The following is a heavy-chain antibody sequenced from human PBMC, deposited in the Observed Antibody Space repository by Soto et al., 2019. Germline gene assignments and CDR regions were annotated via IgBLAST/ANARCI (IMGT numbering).Heavy chain of an antibody. J-gene: IGHJ4*02. CDR1: GYSCSNYG. CDR3: ARNLSQRAYTHGYGSY. Sequence: QVQLVQSGAKVKKPGPSVRVSCAAPGYSCSNYGISCVRQAPGQGLEWKGWISPYNRNTRGTQKFQDRLTTTTEPSTSTVGMERRSLTYDDTTAYYSARNLSQRAYTHGYGSYWGQGTMGSVSS. V-gene: IGHV1-18*01. D-gene: IGHD5-18*01. CDR2: ISPYNRNT.